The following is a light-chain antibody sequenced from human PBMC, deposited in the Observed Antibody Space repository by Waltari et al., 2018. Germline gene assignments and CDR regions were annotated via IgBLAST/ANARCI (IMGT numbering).Light chain of an antibody. V-gene: IGLV1-47*01. CDR2: RNN. CDR1: RSNIGSNY. Sequence: QSVLTQPPSASGTPGQRVTISCSGSRSNIGSNYVSWYQQVPGTAPKLRIYRNNQRPSGVPDRFSGSKSGTSASLAISGLRSEDEVDYYCAAWDDSLSGRVFGGGTKVTVL. J-gene: IGLJ3*02. CDR3: AAWDDSLSGRV.